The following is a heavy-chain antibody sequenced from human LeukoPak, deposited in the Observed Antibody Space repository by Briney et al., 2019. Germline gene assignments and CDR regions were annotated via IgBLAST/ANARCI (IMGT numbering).Heavy chain of an antibody. V-gene: IGHV4-59*01. Sequence: SETLSLTCTVSGGSISSYYWSWIRQPPGKGLEWIGYIYYSGSTNYNPSLKSRVTISVDTSKNQFSLKLSSVTAADTAVYYCASAVAGIHYYGMDVWGQGTTVTVSS. CDR1: GGSISSYY. D-gene: IGHD6-19*01. CDR2: IYYSGST. CDR3: ASAVAGIHYYGMDV. J-gene: IGHJ6*02.